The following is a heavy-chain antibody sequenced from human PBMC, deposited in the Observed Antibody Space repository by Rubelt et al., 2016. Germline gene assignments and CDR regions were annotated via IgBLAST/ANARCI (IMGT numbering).Heavy chain of an antibody. CDR2: IYYSGST. J-gene: IGHJ3*02. V-gene: IGHV4-34*11. CDR3: ARTQFSDAFVI. Sequence: QVQLQQWGAGLLKPSETLSLTCAVYGGSFSGYYWSWIRQPPGKGLEWIGYIYYSGSTNYNPSLKSRVTISVDPSKNQFSLKLSSVTAADTAVYYCARTQFSDAFVIWGQGTMVTVSS. CDR1: GGSFSGYY.